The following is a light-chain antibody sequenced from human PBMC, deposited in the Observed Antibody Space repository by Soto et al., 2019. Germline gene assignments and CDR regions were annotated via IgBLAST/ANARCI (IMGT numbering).Light chain of an antibody. Sequence: QLVLTQSPSASASLGASVKLTCTLSSGHSSYAIAWHQQHPEKGPRYLMRLNSDGSHSKGDGIPDRFSGSSSGAERYLTISSLQSEDEADYYCQTWVTGIRVFGGGTKLTVL. V-gene: IGLV4-69*01. CDR3: QTWVTGIRV. J-gene: IGLJ2*01. CDR2: LNSDGSH. CDR1: SGHSSYA.